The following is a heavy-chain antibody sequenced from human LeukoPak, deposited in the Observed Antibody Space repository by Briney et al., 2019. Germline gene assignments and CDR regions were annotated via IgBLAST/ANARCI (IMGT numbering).Heavy chain of an antibody. CDR2: IYYSGST. CDR1: GGSMTRYY. Sequence: SETLSLTCTVSGGSMTRYYWNWVRQPPGKELEWIGYIYYSGSTNYSPSLKSRVTISVDTSQNQYSLRLSSVSAADNTVYYCARATDFTLVRGALDHWGQGTLVTVSS. J-gene: IGHJ4*02. D-gene: IGHD3-10*01. V-gene: IGHV4-59*13. CDR3: ARATDFTLVRGALDH.